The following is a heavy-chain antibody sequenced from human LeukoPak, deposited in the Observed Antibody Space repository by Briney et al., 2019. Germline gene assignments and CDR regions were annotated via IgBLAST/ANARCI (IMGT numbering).Heavy chain of an antibody. V-gene: IGHV4-30-2*01. CDR2: IYHSGST. J-gene: IGHJ4*02. CDR3: ARGGPPLDY. D-gene: IGHD6-25*01. Sequence: PSETLSLTCAVSGGSISSGGYSWSWIRQPPGKGLEWIGYIYHSGSTYYNPSLKSRVTISVDRSKNQFSLKLSSVTAADTAVYYCARGGPPLDYWGQGTLVTVSS. CDR1: GGSISSGGYS.